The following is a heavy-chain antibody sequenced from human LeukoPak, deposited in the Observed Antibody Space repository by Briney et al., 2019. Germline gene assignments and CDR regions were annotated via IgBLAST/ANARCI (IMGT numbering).Heavy chain of an antibody. D-gene: IGHD3-22*01. Sequence: PGGSLRLSCAASGFTFSSYAMSWVRQAPGKGLGWVSAISGTGGNTYYADSVKGRFTISRDNSKNTLYLQMNSLRAEDTGVYYCAKDKIVVVIADNAFDIWGQGTMVTVSS. CDR1: GFTFSSYA. CDR2: ISGTGGNT. J-gene: IGHJ3*02. V-gene: IGHV3-23*01. CDR3: AKDKIVVVIADNAFDI.